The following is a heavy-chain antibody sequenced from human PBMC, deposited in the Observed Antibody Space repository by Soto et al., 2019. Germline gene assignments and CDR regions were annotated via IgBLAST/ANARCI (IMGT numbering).Heavy chain of an antibody. CDR2: ISYSGST. CDR1: RGSVCTSGYY. J-gene: IGHJ4*02. D-gene: IGHD6-19*01. Sequence: SETPSLSCRVCRGSVCTSGYYGGWIHQPPGTGLEWIGGISYSGSTYYNPSLKSRLTISVDTSKNHFSLKLTSVTAADTAVYFCARRGSRLSVAVAAFDYWSQGTLVTVSS. CDR3: ARRGSRLSVAVAAFDY. V-gene: IGHV4-39*02.